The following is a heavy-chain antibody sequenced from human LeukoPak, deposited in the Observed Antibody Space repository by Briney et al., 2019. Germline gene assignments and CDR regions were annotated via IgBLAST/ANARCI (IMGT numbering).Heavy chain of an antibody. CDR2: INHSGST. CDR1: GGSFSGYY. V-gene: IGHV4-34*01. Sequence: PSETLSLTCTVYGGSFSGYYWSWIRQPPGKGLEWIGEINHSGSTNYNPSLKSRVTISVDTSKNQFSLELSSVTAADTAVYYCARVSGSYSPGAFDIWGQGTMVTVSS. CDR3: ARVSGSYSPGAFDI. J-gene: IGHJ3*02. D-gene: IGHD1-26*01.